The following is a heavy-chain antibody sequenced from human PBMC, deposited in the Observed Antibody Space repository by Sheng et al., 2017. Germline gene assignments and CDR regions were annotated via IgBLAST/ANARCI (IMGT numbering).Heavy chain of an antibody. CDR3: ARLIYGDQIDY. CDR2: IYYSGST. D-gene: IGHD4-17*01. Sequence: QVQLQESGPGLVKPSETLSLTCTVSGGSISSYYWSWIRQPPGKGLEWIGYIYYSGSTNYNPSLKSRVTISVDTSKNQFSLKLSSVTAADTAMYYCARLIYGDQIDYWGQGNPGHRLL. V-gene: IGHV4-59*01. J-gene: IGHJ4*02. CDR1: GGSISSYY.